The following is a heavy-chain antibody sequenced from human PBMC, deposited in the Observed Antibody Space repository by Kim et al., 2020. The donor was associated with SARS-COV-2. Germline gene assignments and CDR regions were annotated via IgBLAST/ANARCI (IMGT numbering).Heavy chain of an antibody. J-gene: IGHJ4*02. CDR3: ARQLGLRYFDWLSPRDY. V-gene: IGHV4-39*01. D-gene: IGHD3-9*01. Sequence: LKSRVTISGDTSKNQFSLKLSSVTAADTAVYYCARQLGLRYFDWLSPRDYWGQGTLVTVSS.